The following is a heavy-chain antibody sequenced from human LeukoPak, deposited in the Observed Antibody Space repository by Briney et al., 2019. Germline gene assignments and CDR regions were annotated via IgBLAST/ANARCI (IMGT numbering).Heavy chain of an antibody. V-gene: IGHV3-21*01. D-gene: IGHD5-12*01. CDR1: GFTFSSYS. J-gene: IGHJ6*03. Sequence: SGGSLRLSCAASGFTFSSYSMNWVRQAPGKGLEWVSSISSSSSYIYYADSVKGRFTISRDNAKNSLYLQMNSLRAEDTAVYYCARVGYSGYGASYYYMDVWGKGTTVTISS. CDR2: ISSSSSYI. CDR3: ARVGYSGYGASYYYMDV.